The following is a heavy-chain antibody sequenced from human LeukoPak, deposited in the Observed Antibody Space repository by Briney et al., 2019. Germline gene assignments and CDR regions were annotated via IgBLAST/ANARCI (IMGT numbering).Heavy chain of an antibody. CDR1: GFTFSNYA. V-gene: IGHV3-23*01. Sequence: GGSLRLSCAASGFTFSNYAMSWVRQAPGKGLEWVSVVSVNGGTTYYADSVKGRFTISRDNSKNTLYLQMNSLRAEDTAIYFCAKDVVRGTGIYDSWGQGTLVTVSS. CDR2: VSVNGGTT. CDR3: AKDVVRGTGIYDS. D-gene: IGHD2-8*02. J-gene: IGHJ4*02.